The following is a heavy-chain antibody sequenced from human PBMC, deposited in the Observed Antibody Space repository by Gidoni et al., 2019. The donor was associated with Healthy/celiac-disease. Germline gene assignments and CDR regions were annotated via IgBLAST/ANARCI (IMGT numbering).Heavy chain of an antibody. CDR2: ISYDGSNK. CDR1: GFTVRSYA. J-gene: IGHJ4*02. CDR3: AREDSSSWEYYFDY. V-gene: IGHV3-30-3*01. D-gene: IGHD6-13*01. Sequence: QVQLVESGGGVVQPGRSLRLSCAASGFTVRSYAMHWGRQAPGKGLVWVAVISYDGSNKYYADSVKGRFTISRDNSKNTLYLQMNSLRAEDTAVYYCAREDSSSWEYYFDYWGQGTLVTVSS.